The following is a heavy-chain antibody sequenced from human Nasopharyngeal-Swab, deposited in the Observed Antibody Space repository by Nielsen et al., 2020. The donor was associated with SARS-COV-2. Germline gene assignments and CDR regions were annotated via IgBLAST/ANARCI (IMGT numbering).Heavy chain of an antibody. Sequence: VRQAPGQSLEWMGWIYAGHGNTKYSQKSQGRVTITRDTSASTAYMELSSLRSEDTAVYYCARILWAGTTANNWFDPWGQGTLVTVSS. V-gene: IGHV1-3*01. D-gene: IGHD1-7*01. CDR2: IYAGHGNT. J-gene: IGHJ5*02. CDR3: ARILWAGTTANNWFDP.